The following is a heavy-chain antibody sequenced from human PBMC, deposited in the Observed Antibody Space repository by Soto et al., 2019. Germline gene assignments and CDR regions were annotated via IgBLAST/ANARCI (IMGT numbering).Heavy chain of an antibody. D-gene: IGHD3-16*01. CDR3: ARDRYDYIWGSPQWWFDP. CDR2: IIPILGIA. CDR1: GGTFSSYT. V-gene: IGHV1-69*04. J-gene: IGHJ5*02. Sequence: SVKVSCKASGGTFSSYTISWVRQAPGQGLEWMGRIIPILGIANYAQKFQGRVTITADKSTSTAYMELSSLRSEDTAVYYCARDRYDYIWGSPQWWFDPWGQGTLVTVSS.